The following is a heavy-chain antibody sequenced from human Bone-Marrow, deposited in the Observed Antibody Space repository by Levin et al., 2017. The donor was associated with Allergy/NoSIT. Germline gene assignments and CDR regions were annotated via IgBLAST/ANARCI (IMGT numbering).Heavy chain of an antibody. CDR1: GFTFSSYA. CDR2: ISGNGGAT. J-gene: IGHJ5*02. CDR3: AKQPTWSGGDCYDH. V-gene: IGHV3-23*01. Sequence: GGSLRLSCTASGFTFSSYAMTWVRQAPGKGLEWVSSISGNGGATYYADSVKGRATISRDNSKNTLYLQVNTLRPGDTAVYYCAKQPTWSGGDCYDHWGQGTLVSVSS. D-gene: IGHD3-3*01.